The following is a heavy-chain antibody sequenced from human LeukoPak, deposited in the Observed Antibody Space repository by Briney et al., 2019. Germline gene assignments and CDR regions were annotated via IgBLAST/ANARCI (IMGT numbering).Heavy chain of an antibody. J-gene: IGHJ4*02. CDR3: ARDPNYYDSSVRSSPPSY. CDR2: ISSSSSYI. Sequence: KTGGSLRLSCAASGFTFSSYSMNWVRQAPGKGLEWVSSISSSSSYIYYADSVKGRFTISRDNAKNSLYLQMNSLRAEDTAVYYCARDPNYYDSSVRSSPPSYWGRGTLVTVSS. D-gene: IGHD3-22*01. V-gene: IGHV3-21*01. CDR1: GFTFSSYS.